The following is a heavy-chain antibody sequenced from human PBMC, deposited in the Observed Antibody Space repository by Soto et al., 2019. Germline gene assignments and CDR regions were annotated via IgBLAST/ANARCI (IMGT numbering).Heavy chain of an antibody. CDR2: ISAYNGNT. V-gene: IGHV1-18*04. Sequence: RASVKVSCKASGYTFTSYGISWVRQAPGQGLEWVGWISAYNGNTNYAQKLQGRVTMTTDTSTSTAYMELRSLRSDDTAVYYCARACSGGSCYWAAGYWGQGTLVTVSS. CDR1: GYTFTSYG. D-gene: IGHD2-15*01. J-gene: IGHJ4*02. CDR3: ARACSGGSCYWAAGY.